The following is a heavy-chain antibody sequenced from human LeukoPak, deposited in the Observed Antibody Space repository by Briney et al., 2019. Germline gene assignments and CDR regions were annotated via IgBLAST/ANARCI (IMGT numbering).Heavy chain of an antibody. D-gene: IGHD1-26*01. J-gene: IGHJ6*02. Sequence: PGGSLRLSCAASGFTFSGSAMHWVRQASGQGLEWVGRISSKTANYATAYVALVKGRFTISRDDSKNTAYLQMNSLKTEDTAVYYCSRQGPWELYYYYGMDVWGQGTTVTVS. CDR1: GFTFSGSA. V-gene: IGHV3-73*01. CDR3: SRQGPWELYYYYGMDV. CDR2: ISSKTANYAT.